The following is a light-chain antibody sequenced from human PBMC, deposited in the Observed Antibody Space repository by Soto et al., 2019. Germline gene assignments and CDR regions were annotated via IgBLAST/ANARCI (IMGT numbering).Light chain of an antibody. CDR2: DVT. V-gene: IGLV2-14*01. J-gene: IGLJ2*01. CDR3: NSYTGSSNHVV. Sequence: QSALTQPASVSGSPGQSITISCTGTNSDVGGYNYVSWYQQHPGKAPKLMIYDVTDRPSGVSNRFSGSKSGNTASLTISGLQAEDEADYYCNSYTGSSNHVVFGGGTKVTVL. CDR1: NSDVGGYNY.